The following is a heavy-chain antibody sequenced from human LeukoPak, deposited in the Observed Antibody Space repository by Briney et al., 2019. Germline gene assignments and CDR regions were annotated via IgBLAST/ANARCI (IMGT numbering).Heavy chain of an antibody. CDR1: GFTFSDYY. CDR2: ISSSGSTI. J-gene: IGHJ6*03. Sequence: PGGSLRLSCAASGFTFSDYYMSWIRQAPGKGLEWVSYISSSGSTIYYADSVKGRFTISRDNAKNSLYLQMNSLRAEDTAVYYCARVGYSYAYYYYYMDVWGKGTTVTISS. V-gene: IGHV3-11*04. D-gene: IGHD5-18*01. CDR3: ARVGYSYAYYYYYMDV.